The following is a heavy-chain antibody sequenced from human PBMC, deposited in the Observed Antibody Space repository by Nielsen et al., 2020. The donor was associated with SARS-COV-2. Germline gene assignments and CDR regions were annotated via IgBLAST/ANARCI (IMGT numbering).Heavy chain of an antibody. V-gene: IGHV3-7*01. CDR2: IKQDGSEK. J-gene: IGHJ6*02. Sequence: GESLKISCAASGFTFSSYWMSLVRQAPGKGLEWVANIKQDGSEKYYVDSVKGRFTISRDNAKNSLYLQMNSLRAEDTAVYYCARASLELVGATLRGYYYYYGMDVWGQGTTVTVSS. CDR3: ARASLELVGATLRGYYYYYGMDV. CDR1: GFTFSSYW. D-gene: IGHD1-26*01.